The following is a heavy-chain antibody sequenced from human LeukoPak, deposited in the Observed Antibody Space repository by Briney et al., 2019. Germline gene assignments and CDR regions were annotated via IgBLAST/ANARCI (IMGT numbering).Heavy chain of an antibody. V-gene: IGHV3-21*01. J-gene: IGHJ4*02. CDR2: ISSSSSYI. CDR1: GFTFSSYS. CDR3: ARDKTYSSGSGGY. D-gene: IGHD6-19*01. Sequence: GGSLRLSCAASGFTFSSYSMNWVRQAPGKGLEWVSSISSSSSYIYYAGSVKGRFTISRDNAKNSLYLQMNSLRAEDTAVYYCARDKTYSSGSGGYWGQGTLVTVSS.